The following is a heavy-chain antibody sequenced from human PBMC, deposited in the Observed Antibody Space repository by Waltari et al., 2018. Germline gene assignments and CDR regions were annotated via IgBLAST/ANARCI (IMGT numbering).Heavy chain of an antibody. Sequence: EVQLVESGGGLVRPGGSLRLSCAASGFTFSTAWSGWVRQAQGKGLEWVSRIKIKTDGETTDYAAPVKGRFTISRDDAKNTLYLQMNSLKTEDTGVYYCTTVNYWGQGTLVTVSS. V-gene: IGHV3-15*01. J-gene: IGHJ4*02. CDR1: GFTFSTAW. CDR3: TTVNY. CDR2: IKIKTDGETT.